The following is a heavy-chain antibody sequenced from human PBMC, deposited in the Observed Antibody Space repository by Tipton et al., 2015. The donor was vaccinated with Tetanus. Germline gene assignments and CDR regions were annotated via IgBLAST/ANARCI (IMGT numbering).Heavy chain of an antibody. CDR2: IQSGWRA. J-gene: IGHJ5*02. V-gene: IGHV4-39*07. CDR3: EKGAARYYYDLCLPP. Sequence: TLSLTCAVSIGSINSGSYHWDWIRQAPGKGLEWLGGIQSGWRASYNPPLKRRLTISVEQSRAQFSLKLRSERAADTGVFYCEKGAARYYYDLCLPPWGQGTLVTVSS. D-gene: IGHD3-22*01. CDR1: IGSINSGSYH.